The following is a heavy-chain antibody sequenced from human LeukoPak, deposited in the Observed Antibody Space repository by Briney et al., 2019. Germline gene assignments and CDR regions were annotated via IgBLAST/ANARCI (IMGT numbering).Heavy chain of an antibody. V-gene: IGHV3-23*01. Sequence: GGSLRLSCAPSGFTFSRYAMSWVRQAPGKGLEWVSAISGSGGGTSYAHSVKGRFTIPRDHSKNTLHLQMNRLRAQDTPVYTCAKGGGWLLDDAFDIWGQGTMVTVSS. CDR2: ISGSGGGT. D-gene: IGHD5-24*01. J-gene: IGHJ3*02. CDR1: GFTFSRYA. CDR3: AKGGGWLLDDAFDI.